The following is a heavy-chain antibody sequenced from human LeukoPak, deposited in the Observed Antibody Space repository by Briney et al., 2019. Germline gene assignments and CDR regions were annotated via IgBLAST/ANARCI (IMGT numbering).Heavy chain of an antibody. Sequence: PSETLSLTCTVSGGSISGSYWGWIRQPPGKGLEWIAYMYNSGSTNYNPSLKSRVTISIDTSKNQFFLKLSSLTAADTAIYYCARGIESYGDYGYWGQGILVTVSS. V-gene: IGHV4-59*01. J-gene: IGHJ4*02. D-gene: IGHD4-17*01. CDR3: ARGIESYGDYGY. CDR1: GGSISGSY. CDR2: MYNSGST.